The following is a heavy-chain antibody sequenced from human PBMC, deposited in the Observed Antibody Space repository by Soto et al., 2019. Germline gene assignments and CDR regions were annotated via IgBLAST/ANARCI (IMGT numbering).Heavy chain of an antibody. V-gene: IGHV1-69*02. J-gene: IGHJ4*02. CDR3: ARGSGSYDSNGPFDY. D-gene: IGHD3-22*01. CDR2: IIPILGIA. Sequence: VASVKVSCKASGGTFSSYTISWVRQAPGQGLEWMGRIIPILGIANYAQKFQGRVTITADKSTSTVYMELSSLRSEDTAVYYCARGSGSYDSNGPFDYWGQGTLVTVSS. CDR1: GGTFSSYT.